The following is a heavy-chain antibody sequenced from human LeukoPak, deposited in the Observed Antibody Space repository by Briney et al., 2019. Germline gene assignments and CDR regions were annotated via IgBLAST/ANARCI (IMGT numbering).Heavy chain of an antibody. CDR3: ATVPDDYVWGSYHPRDRHFDY. D-gene: IGHD3-16*02. Sequence: GASVKVSCKASGYTFTGYYMHWVRQAPGQGLEWMGWINPNSGGTIYAQKFQGRVTMTEDTSTDTAYMELSSLRSEDTAVYYCATVPDDYVWGSYHPRDRHFDYWGQGTLVTVSS. CDR2: INPNSGGT. J-gene: IGHJ4*02. CDR1: GYTFTGYY. V-gene: IGHV1-2*02.